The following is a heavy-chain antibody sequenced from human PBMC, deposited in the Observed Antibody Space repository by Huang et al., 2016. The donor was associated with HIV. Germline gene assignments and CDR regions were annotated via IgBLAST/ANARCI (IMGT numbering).Heavy chain of an antibody. CDR3: ARARGYYDRSVSYYFDY. J-gene: IGHJ4*02. D-gene: IGHD3-22*01. V-gene: IGHV1-69*13. CDR1: GGTFSSYA. CDR2: IIPICCTA. Sequence: QVQLVQSGAEVKKPGSSVKVSCKASGGTFSSYAISWVRQAPGQGLGGVGGIIPICCTASYAKKYQGRVTITADESTSTAYMERSSLRAEETAVYYCARARGYYDRSVSYYFDYWAREPWSPSPQ.